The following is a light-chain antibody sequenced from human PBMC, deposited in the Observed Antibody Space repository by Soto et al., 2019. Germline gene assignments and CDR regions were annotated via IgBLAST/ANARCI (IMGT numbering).Light chain of an antibody. J-gene: IGLJ1*01. V-gene: IGLV2-14*01. CDR3: SSYTSENAYV. CDR1: SSDVGGYNY. Sequence: QSVLTQPASVSGSPGQSITISCTGTSSDVGGYNYVPWYQQHPGKAPKVMIYEVTNRPSGVSNRFSGSKSGNTASLTISGLQAEDEADYYCSSYTSENAYVFGTGTKVTVL. CDR2: EVT.